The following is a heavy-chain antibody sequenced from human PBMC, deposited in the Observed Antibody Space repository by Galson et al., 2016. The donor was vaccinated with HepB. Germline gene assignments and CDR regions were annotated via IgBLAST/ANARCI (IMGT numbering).Heavy chain of an antibody. CDR3: ARVAGWGSYGNDYFDY. CDR1: GVSIKSGGYY. CDR2: IYYSGNT. D-gene: IGHD3-16*01. Sequence: TLSLTCTVSGVSIKSGGYYWSWIRQHPGKGLEWIGFIYYSGNTYYNPSLKSRVTISVDTSKNQFSLKLISVTAADTAVYFCARVAGWGSYGNDYFDYWGQGTLVTVSS. J-gene: IGHJ4*02. V-gene: IGHV4-31*03.